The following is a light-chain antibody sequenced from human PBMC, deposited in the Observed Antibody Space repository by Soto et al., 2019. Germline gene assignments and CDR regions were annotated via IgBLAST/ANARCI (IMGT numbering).Light chain of an antibody. V-gene: IGKV3-20*01. Sequence: EIVLTQSPGTLSLSPGERATLSCRASQSVSSSHLAWYQQKPGQAPRLLIYSASSRATGIPDRFSGSGSGTDFTLTISRLEPEDVAVYYCQLYGGFGQGTKVEIK. CDR3: QLYGG. CDR1: QSVSSSH. J-gene: IGKJ1*01. CDR2: SAS.